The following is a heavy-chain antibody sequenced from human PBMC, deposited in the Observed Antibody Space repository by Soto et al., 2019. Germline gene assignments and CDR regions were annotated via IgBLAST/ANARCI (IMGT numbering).Heavy chain of an antibody. D-gene: IGHD6-19*01. Sequence: QVQLVESGGGVVQPGRSLRLSCAASGFTFSSYGMHWVRQAPGKGLEWVAAISYDGSNKYYADSVKGRFTISRDNSKNTLYLQMNSLRAEDTAVYYCAKDRRVVAVAAPFDYWGQGTLVTVSS. CDR1: GFTFSSYG. J-gene: IGHJ4*02. CDR3: AKDRRVVAVAAPFDY. V-gene: IGHV3-30*18. CDR2: ISYDGSNK.